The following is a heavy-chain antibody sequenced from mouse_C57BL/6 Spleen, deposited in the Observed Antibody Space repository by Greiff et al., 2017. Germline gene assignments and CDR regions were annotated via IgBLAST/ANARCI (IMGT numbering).Heavy chain of an antibody. D-gene: IGHD1-1*01. Sequence: EVQLQESVAELVRPGASVKLSCTASGFNIKNTYMHWVKQRPEQGLEWIGRIDPANGNTKYAPKFQGKATITADTSSNTAYLQLSILTSEYTAIYYCARGGYYYGSSLDYWGQGTTLTVSS. CDR1: GFNIKNTY. CDR2: IDPANGNT. V-gene: IGHV14-3*01. J-gene: IGHJ2*01. CDR3: ARGGYYYGSSLDY.